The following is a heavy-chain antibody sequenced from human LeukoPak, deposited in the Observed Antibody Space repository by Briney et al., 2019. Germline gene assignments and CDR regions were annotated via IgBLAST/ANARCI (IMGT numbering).Heavy chain of an antibody. J-gene: IGHJ4*02. CDR2: THHSGAT. Sequence: SETLSLTCSVSGVSITSNYWSWIRQPPEKGLEWLGYTHHSGATSYNPSLKSRSTMSLDTSNNQFSLKLSSVTAADTAVYYCARSSGHSYGDFDYWGQGNLVTVSS. V-gene: IGHV4-59*01. CDR1: GVSITSNY. D-gene: IGHD5-18*01. CDR3: ARSSGHSYGDFDY.